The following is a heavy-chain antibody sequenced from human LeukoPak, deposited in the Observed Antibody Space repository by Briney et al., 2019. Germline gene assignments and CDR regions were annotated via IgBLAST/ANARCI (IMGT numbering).Heavy chain of an antibody. D-gene: IGHD3-3*01. J-gene: IGHJ4*02. Sequence: SETLSLTCTVSGGSISGSSYYWGWIRQPPGKGLEWIGSIYYSGSTYYNPSLKSRVTISVDTSKNQFSLKLSSVTAADTAVYYCARHGVNFSEWLFHYFDYWGQGTLVTVSS. CDR2: IYYSGST. CDR1: GGSISGSSYY. V-gene: IGHV4-39*01. CDR3: ARHGVNFSEWLFHYFDY.